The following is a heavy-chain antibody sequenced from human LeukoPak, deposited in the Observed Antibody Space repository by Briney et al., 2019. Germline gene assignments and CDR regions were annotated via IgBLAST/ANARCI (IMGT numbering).Heavy chain of an antibody. CDR1: GFTFSSYG. D-gene: IGHD4-23*01. J-gene: IGHJ3*02. Sequence: GGSLRLSCAAAGFTFSSYGMHWVRQAPGKGLEWVAVISYDGSNKYYADSVKGRFTISRDNAKNSLYLQMNSLRAEDTAVYYCARIGLRWAGNAFDIWGQGTMVTVSS. V-gene: IGHV3-30*03. CDR2: ISYDGSNK. CDR3: ARIGLRWAGNAFDI.